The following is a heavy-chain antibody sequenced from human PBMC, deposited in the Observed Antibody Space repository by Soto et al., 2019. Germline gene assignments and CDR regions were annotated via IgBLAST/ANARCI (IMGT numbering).Heavy chain of an antibody. CDR2: ISYSGST. D-gene: IGHD2-2*01. V-gene: IGHV4-59*11. J-gene: IGHJ4*02. CDR3: ARADPAASVGY. CDR1: GGSMSSHY. Sequence: SETLSLTCTVSGGSMSSHYWTWLRQSPGKGLEWIGYISYSGSTYYNPSLKSRVSISADTSKNQFSLRMNSMIAADTAVYYCARADPAASVGYWGKGTRVTASS.